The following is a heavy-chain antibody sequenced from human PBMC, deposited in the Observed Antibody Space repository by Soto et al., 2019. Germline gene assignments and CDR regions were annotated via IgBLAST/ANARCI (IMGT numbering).Heavy chain of an antibody. Sequence: GASVKVSCKASGGTFSSYTISWVRQAPGQGLEWMGRIIPILGIANYAQKFQGRVTITADKSTSTAYMELSSLRSEDTAVYYCARAQGYSSSYYFDYWGQGTLVTVSS. J-gene: IGHJ4*02. V-gene: IGHV1-69*02. D-gene: IGHD6-6*01. CDR3: ARAQGYSSSYYFDY. CDR2: IIPILGIA. CDR1: GGTFSSYT.